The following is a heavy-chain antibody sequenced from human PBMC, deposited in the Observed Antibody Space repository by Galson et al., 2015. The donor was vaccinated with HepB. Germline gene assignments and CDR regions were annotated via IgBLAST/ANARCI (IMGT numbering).Heavy chain of an antibody. CDR3: ARDLPAPQYGMDV. CDR1: GFTFSSYG. J-gene: IGHJ6*02. V-gene: IGHV3-33*01. CDR2: IWYDGSNK. Sequence: SLRLSCAASGFTFSSYGMHWVRQAPGKGLEWVAVIWYDGSNKYYADSVKGRFTISRGNSKNTLYLQMNSLRAEDTAVYYCARDLPAPQYGMDVWGQGTTVTVSS.